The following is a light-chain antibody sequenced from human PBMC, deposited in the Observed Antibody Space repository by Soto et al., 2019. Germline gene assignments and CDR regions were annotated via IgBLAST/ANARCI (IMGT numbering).Light chain of an antibody. Sequence: DIQMTQSPSTLSASVGDRVTITCRASQSISSWLAWYQQKPGKAPKLLIYKASSLESGVPSRFTGSGSGTEFTLTISSLQPDDFAAYYCQQYNSYPYTFGQGTKLEIK. J-gene: IGKJ2*01. V-gene: IGKV1-5*03. CDR2: KAS. CDR1: QSISSW. CDR3: QQYNSYPYT.